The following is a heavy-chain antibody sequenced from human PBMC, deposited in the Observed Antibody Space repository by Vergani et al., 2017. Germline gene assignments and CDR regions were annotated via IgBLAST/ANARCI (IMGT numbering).Heavy chain of an antibody. V-gene: IGHV3-20*04. Sequence: EVQLVESGGGLVKRGESLRLSCAASGFTFDDHGMSWVRQAPGKGLEWVSGINWMGDTTGYVDSVKGRFTISRDNAKNFLYLQMDSLRVDDTAMYYCARGIEAAGTDYWGQGTLVTVSS. CDR2: INWMGDTT. CDR1: GFTFDDHG. D-gene: IGHD6-13*01. CDR3: ARGIEAAGTDY. J-gene: IGHJ4*02.